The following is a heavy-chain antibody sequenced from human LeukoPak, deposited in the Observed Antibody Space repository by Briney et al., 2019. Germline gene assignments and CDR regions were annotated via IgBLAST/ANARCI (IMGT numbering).Heavy chain of an antibody. CDR2: IKHDGSEK. D-gene: IGHD6-13*01. J-gene: IGHJ4*02. Sequence: GGSLRLSCAASGFTFSSYWMSWVRQPPGKGLEWVANIKHDGSEKYYVDSVKGRFTISRDNAKNSLYLQVNSLRAEDTAVYYCARVGTAEGTLEDYWGQGTLVTVSS. V-gene: IGHV3-7*01. CDR3: ARVGTAEGTLEDY. CDR1: GFTFSSYW.